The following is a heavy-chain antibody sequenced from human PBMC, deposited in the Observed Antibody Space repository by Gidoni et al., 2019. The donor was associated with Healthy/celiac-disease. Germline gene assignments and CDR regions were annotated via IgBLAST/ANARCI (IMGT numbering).Heavy chain of an antibody. V-gene: IGHV3-15*01. CDR2: IKSKTDGGTT. Sequence: EVQLVESGGGLVKPGGSRRLSCAASGFTFSNARMRWVRPATGKGLEWVGRIKSKTDGGTTDYAAPVKGRFTISRDDSKNTLYLQMNSLKTEDTAVYYCTTGDCSGGSCYSPSYYYYGMDVWGQGTTVTVSS. D-gene: IGHD2-15*01. J-gene: IGHJ6*02. CDR1: GFTFSNAR. CDR3: TTGDCSGGSCYSPSYYYYGMDV.